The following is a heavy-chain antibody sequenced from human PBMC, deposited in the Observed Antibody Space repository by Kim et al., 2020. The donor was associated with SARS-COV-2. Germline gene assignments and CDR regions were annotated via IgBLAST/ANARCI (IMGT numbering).Heavy chain of an antibody. CDR2: ISYSVSA. CDR3: ARYSSSCNYFDY. V-gene: IGHV4-59*01. J-gene: IGHJ4*02. CDR1: GGSISNYY. Sequence: SETLSLTCTVSGGSISNYYWTWIRQSPGKGLEWIAYISYSVSANYNPSLKSRVTISVDTSKNQFSLKVTSVTAADTAVYYCARYSSSCNYFDYWCQGTLV. D-gene: IGHD6-13*01.